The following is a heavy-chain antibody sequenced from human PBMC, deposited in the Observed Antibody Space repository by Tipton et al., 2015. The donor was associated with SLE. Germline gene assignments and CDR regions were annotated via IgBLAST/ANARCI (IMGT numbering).Heavy chain of an antibody. V-gene: IGHV3-7*03. D-gene: IGHD3-16*01. CDR3: AKDVAFYDYLWGFDY. Sequence: SLRLSCAASGFNFNLYWMSWVRQAPGKGLEWVANIKDDGSKKDYVDSVKGRFTISRDNVKKSLYLQINSLRPEDTALYYCAKDVAFYDYLWGFDYWGQGTLVTVSS. J-gene: IGHJ4*02. CDR2: IKDDGSKK. CDR1: GFNFNLYW.